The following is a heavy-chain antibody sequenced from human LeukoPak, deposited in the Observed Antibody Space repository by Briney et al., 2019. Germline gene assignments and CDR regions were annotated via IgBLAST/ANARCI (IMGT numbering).Heavy chain of an antibody. CDR2: IYCSGSA. D-gene: IGHD1-26*01. J-gene: IGHJ5*01. CDR1: GGSINGNIYY. V-gene: IGHV4-39*07. Sequence: SETLSLTCTVSGGSINGNIYYWGWIRQPPGKGLEWIANIYCSGSAYYNPSLKSRVTISVDTSKNRFSLNLNSVTAADTAVYYCARSHPSGWFDFWGQGTLVTVSS. CDR3: ARSHPSGWFDF.